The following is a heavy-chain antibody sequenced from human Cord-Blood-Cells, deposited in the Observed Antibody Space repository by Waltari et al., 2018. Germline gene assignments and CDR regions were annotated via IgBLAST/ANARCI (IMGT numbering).Heavy chain of an antibody. V-gene: IGHV4-34*01. J-gene: IGHJ4*02. CDR3: ARDIMGYDILTGYYNDY. CDR1: GGSFSGYY. Sequence: QVQLQQWGAGLLKPSETLSLTCAVYGGSFSGYYWSWIRQPPGKGLEWMGEINHCGSTNYSPPLKSRVTISVETSKNQFSLKLSSVTAAETAVYYCARDIMGYDILTGYYNDYWGQGTLVTVSS. D-gene: IGHD3-9*01. CDR2: INHCGST.